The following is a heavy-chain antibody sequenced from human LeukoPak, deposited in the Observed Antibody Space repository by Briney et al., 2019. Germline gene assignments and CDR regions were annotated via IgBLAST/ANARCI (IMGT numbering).Heavy chain of an antibody. J-gene: IGHJ3*02. CDR3: TRRYNYDSSGYYYVRDAFDI. CDR2: IRSKAYGGTT. Sequence: PGGSLRLSCAASGFTFSSYAMHWVRQAPGKGLEWVGCIRSKAYGGTTEYAASVKGRFTISRDDSKSIAYLQMNSLKTEDTAVYYCTRRYNYDSSGYYYVRDAFDIWGQGTMVTVSS. CDR1: GFTFSSYA. D-gene: IGHD3-22*01. V-gene: IGHV3-49*04.